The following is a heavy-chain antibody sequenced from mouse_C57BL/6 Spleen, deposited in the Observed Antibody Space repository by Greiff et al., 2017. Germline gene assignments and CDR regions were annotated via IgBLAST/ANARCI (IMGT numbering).Heavy chain of an antibody. Sequence: QVQLQQSGPELVKPGASVKISCKASGYAFSSSWMNWVKQRPGKGLEWIGRIYPGDGDTNYNGKFKGKATLTADKSSSTAYLQLSSLASEDSAVCFCAREDYNSYWGQGTLVTVSA. CDR1: GYAFSSSW. V-gene: IGHV1-82*01. CDR2: IYPGDGDT. CDR3: AREDYNSY. D-gene: IGHD2-4*01. J-gene: IGHJ3*01.